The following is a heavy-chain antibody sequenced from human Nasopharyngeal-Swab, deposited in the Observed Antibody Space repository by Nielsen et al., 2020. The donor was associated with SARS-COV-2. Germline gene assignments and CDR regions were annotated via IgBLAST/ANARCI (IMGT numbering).Heavy chain of an antibody. D-gene: IGHD3-16*01. CDR1: GFAFNTYG. Sequence: GGSLRLSCAASGFAFNTYGMHWVRQAPGKGLEWVAFIRYDGSNKYYADSVKGRFTISRDNTKNTQYLQMNSLRADDTAVYYCAKSPMSGGVIVLWGQGTLVTVSS. V-gene: IGHV3-30*02. J-gene: IGHJ5*02. CDR3: AKSPMSGGVIVL. CDR2: IRYDGSNK.